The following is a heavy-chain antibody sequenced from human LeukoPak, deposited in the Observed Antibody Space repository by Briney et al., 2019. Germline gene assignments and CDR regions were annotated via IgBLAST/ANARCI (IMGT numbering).Heavy chain of an antibody. Sequence: KPSQTLSLTCAVSGGSISSGGYYWSWIRQHPGKGLEWIGYIYYSGSTYYNPSLKSRVTISVDTSKNQFSLKLSSVTAADTAVYYCARGPYYYDSKTFDYWGQGTLVTVSS. CDR2: IYYSGST. J-gene: IGHJ4*02. V-gene: IGHV4-31*11. D-gene: IGHD3-22*01. CDR1: GGSISSGGYY. CDR3: ARGPYYYDSKTFDY.